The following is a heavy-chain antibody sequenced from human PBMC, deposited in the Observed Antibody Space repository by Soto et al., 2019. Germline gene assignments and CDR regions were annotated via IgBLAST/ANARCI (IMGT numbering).Heavy chain of an antibody. Sequence: SETLSLTCSVSGGSISSYDWSWIRQPAGKGLEGIGRIYTSGSTNYNPSLKSRVTMSVDTSKNQFSLKLSSVTAADTAVYYCARACSSNSCYDVFDYWGQGTLVTVSS. J-gene: IGHJ4*02. CDR3: ARACSSNSCYDVFDY. D-gene: IGHD2-2*01. V-gene: IGHV4-4*07. CDR1: GGSISSYD. CDR2: IYTSGST.